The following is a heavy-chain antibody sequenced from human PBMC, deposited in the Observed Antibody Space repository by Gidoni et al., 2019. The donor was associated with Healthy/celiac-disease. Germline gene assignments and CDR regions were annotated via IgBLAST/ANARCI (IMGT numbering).Heavy chain of an antibody. CDR1: GLTVRRSY. D-gene: IGHD3-22*01. V-gene: IGHV3-53*01. Sequence: EVLLVVSGVGLIQHGGSLSLSCEASGLTVRRSYMSWVRQAPGRGLEWFSVIVSGGSTYSADSVTGRFTISRDNSKNTLYLQMNSLRAEDTAVDYCAGRGGWDYYDSSGYYFDYWGQGTLVTVSS. CDR3: AGRGGWDYYDSSGYYFDY. CDR2: IVSGGST. J-gene: IGHJ4*02.